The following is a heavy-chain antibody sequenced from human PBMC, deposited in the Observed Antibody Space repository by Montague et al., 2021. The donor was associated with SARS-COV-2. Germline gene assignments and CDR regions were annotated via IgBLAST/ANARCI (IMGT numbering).Heavy chain of an antibody. Sequence: SETLSLTCAVSGGSFIAYPWTWMRQSPGEGLEWIGQINYGGITKYNPSLKSRVTISIDTSKNQFSLKLTAVTAADTAVYYCASGSPGYWGQGSLVTVSS. D-gene: IGHD1-1*01. J-gene: IGHJ4*02. CDR3: ASGSPGY. V-gene: IGHV4-34*01. CDR2: INYGGIT. CDR1: GGSFIAYP.